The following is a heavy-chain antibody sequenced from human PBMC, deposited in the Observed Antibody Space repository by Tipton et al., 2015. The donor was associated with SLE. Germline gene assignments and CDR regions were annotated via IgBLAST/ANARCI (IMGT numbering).Heavy chain of an antibody. CDR3: ARDASRGYYYYMDV. J-gene: IGHJ6*03. V-gene: IGHV3-9*01. Sequence: SLRLSCAASGFTFDDYAMHWVRQAPGKGLEWVSGISWNSGSIGYADSVKGRFTISRDNSKNTLYLQMNSLRAEETAVYYCARDASRGYYYYMDVWGKGTTVTVSS. CDR2: ISWNSGSI. CDR1: GFTFDDYA.